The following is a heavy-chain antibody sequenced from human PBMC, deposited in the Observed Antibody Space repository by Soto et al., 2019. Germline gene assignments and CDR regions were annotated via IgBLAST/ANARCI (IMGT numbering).Heavy chain of an antibody. V-gene: IGHV3-23*01. D-gene: IGHD5-12*01. Sequence: GGSLRLSCAASGFTFSSYAMSWVRQAPGKGLEWVSAISGSGGSTYYADSVKGRFTISRDNSKNTLYLQMNSLRAEDTAVYYCAKVKFQSGYERIGAFDIWGQGTRVTVSS. CDR1: GFTFSSYA. CDR3: AKVKFQSGYERIGAFDI. CDR2: ISGSGGST. J-gene: IGHJ3*02.